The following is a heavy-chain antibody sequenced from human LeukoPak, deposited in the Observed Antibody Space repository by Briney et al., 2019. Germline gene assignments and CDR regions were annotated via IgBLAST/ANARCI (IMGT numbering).Heavy chain of an antibody. CDR2: INHSGST. CDR1: GGSFSGYY. CDR3: ARSVEAGTRESDY. V-gene: IGHV4-34*01. Sequence: PSETLSLTCAVYGGSFSGYYWSWIRQPPGKGLEWIGEINHSGSTNYNPSLKSRVTISVDTSKNQFSLKLSSVTAADTAVYYCARSVEAGTRESDYWGQGTLVTVSS. J-gene: IGHJ4*02. D-gene: IGHD6-19*01.